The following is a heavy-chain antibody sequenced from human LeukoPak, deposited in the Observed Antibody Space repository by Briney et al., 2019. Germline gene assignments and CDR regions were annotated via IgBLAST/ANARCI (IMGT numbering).Heavy chain of an antibody. V-gene: IGHV4-59*08. J-gene: IGHJ6*02. CDR1: GGSISSYS. CDR3: ARLFEDYYYYGMDV. CDR2: IYYSGST. D-gene: IGHD3-16*01. Sequence: PSETLSLTCPVSGGSISSYSWSWIRPPPGKGLEWIGYIYYSGSTNYNPSLKSRVTISVDTSKNQFSLKLSSVTAADTAVYYCARLFEDYYYYGMDVWGQGTTVTVSS.